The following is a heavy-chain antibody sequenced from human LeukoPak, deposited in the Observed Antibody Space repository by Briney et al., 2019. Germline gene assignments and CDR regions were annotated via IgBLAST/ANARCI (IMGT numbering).Heavy chain of an antibody. D-gene: IGHD1-26*01. CDR2: IHHSGTT. CDR1: GGSISSYY. Sequence: SETLSLTCTVSGGSISSYYWSWIRQPPGKGLEWIGYIHHSGTTYYNPSLQSRVTISVDLSKNQFSLRLTSVTAADTAVYYCAPTETEVGAPAPFDYWGQGTLVTVSS. CDR3: APTETEVGAPAPFDY. J-gene: IGHJ4*02. V-gene: IGHV4-59*04.